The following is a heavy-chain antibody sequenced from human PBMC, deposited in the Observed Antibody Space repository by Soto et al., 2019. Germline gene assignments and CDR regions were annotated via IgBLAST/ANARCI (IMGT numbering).Heavy chain of an antibody. CDR1: GFTFSSYW. Sequence: GGSLRLSCAASGFTFSSYWMHWVRQAPGKGLVWVSRINSDGSSTSYADSVKGRFTISRDNAKNTLYLQMNSLRAEDTAVYYCASVVGYFDWLLFPPDYYYGMDVWGQGTTVTVPS. CDR3: ASVVGYFDWLLFPPDYYYGMDV. CDR2: INSDGSST. D-gene: IGHD3-9*01. V-gene: IGHV3-74*01. J-gene: IGHJ6*02.